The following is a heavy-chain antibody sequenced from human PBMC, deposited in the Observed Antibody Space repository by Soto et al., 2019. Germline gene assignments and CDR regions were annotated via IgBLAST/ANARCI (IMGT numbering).Heavy chain of an antibody. D-gene: IGHD1-26*01. CDR3: ARGRPSGSLTYFDY. CDR2: INAGNGNT. Sequence: ASAEVSCKDSGYTFTSYAMHWVCQAPRQRLEWMGWINAGNGNTKYSQKFQGRVTVTKDTSTSTAYMELRSLRSDDTAVYYCARGRPSGSLTYFDYWGQGPLVTVSS. CDR1: GYTFTSYA. J-gene: IGHJ4*02. V-gene: IGHV1-3*01.